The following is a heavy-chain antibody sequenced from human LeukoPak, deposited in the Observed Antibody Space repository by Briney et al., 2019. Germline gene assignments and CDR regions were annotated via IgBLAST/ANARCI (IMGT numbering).Heavy chain of an antibody. CDR1: GGSVSSGSYY. V-gene: IGHV4-61*01. CDR3: ARVLYSSGWTLFDH. J-gene: IGHJ4*02. Sequence: SETLSLTCTVSGGSVSSGSYYWSWIRQPPGKGLEWIGYIYYSGSTNYNPSLKSRVTISVDTSKNQFSLKLSSVTAADTAVYYCARVLYSSGWTLFDHWGQGTLVTVSS. CDR2: IYYSGST. D-gene: IGHD6-19*01.